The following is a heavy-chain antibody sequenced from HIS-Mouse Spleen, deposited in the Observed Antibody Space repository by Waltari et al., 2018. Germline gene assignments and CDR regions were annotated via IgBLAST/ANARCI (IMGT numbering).Heavy chain of an antibody. CDR3: ARDGYSGYGHDAFDI. J-gene: IGHJ3*02. CDR1: AGPIRSSLYY. D-gene: IGHD5-12*01. Sequence: QLQLQESCPGLVKPSETLSLTCTVPAGPIRSSLYYWGWIRQPPGKGLEWIGSIYYSGSTYYNPSLKSRVTISVDTSKNQFSLKLSSVTAADTAVYYCARDGYSGYGHDAFDIWGQGTMVTVSS. CDR2: IYYSGST. V-gene: IGHV4-39*07.